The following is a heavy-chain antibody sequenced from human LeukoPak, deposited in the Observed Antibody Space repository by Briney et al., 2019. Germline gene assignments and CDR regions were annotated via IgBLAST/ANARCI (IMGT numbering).Heavy chain of an antibody. CDR3: VRESYSRGDFN. D-gene: IGHD2-21*01. CDR1: GFIFSTYW. V-gene: IGHV3-7*01. J-gene: IGHJ4*02. CDR2: IKYDGNEK. Sequence: GGSLRLSCAASGFIFSTYWMTWVRQAPGKGLEWVATIKYDGNEKYYVDSVRDRFTISRDNAKNSLYLQMNSLTAEDTAVYYCVRESYSRGDFNWGQGTLVSVSS.